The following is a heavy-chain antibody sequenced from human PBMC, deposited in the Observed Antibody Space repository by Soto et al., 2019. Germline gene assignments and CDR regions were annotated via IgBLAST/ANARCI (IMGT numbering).Heavy chain of an antibody. J-gene: IGHJ4*02. CDR1: GESLNNYY. D-gene: IGHD6-13*01. V-gene: IGHV4-34*02. CDR3: ARADSSPDCFDF. CDR2: IDHSGST. Sequence: QVRLPEWGARLLKTSETLSLTCGVSGESLNNYYWSWIRQSPGKGLEWIVQIDHSGSTNYNPSLESRVTISVDTSKDQFSLRLNSVTAADTAVYFCARADSSPDCFDFWGQGTLVSVSS.